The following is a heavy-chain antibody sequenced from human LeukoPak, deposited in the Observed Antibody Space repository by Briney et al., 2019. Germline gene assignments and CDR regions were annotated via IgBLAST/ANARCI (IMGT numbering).Heavy chain of an antibody. V-gene: IGHV4-39*01. CDR2: IYYSGST. CDR1: GGSISGSNYY. D-gene: IGHD3-9*01. Sequence: SETLSLACTVSGGSISGSNYYWGWIRQPPGKGLEWIGSIYYSGSTYYNPSLKSGVTISVDTSKNQFSLKLSSVTAADTAVYYCARQSSDILTGYYRGPYYYYGMDVWGQGTTVTVSS. J-gene: IGHJ6*02. CDR3: ARQSSDILTGYYRGPYYYYGMDV.